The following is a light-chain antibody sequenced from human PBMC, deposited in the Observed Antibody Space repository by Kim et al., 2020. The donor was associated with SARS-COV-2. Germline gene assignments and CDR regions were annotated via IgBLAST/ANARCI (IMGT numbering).Light chain of an antibody. Sequence: AVSVALGQTVRISCRGDSLRTYSASWYQQKAGQAPVLVVYGKSNRPSGIPDRFSGSYSGNTASLTITGAQTEDEADYYCNSRDSKMFGGGTQLTVL. CDR3: NSRDSKM. V-gene: IGLV3-19*01. CDR1: SLRTYS. J-gene: IGLJ3*02. CDR2: GKS.